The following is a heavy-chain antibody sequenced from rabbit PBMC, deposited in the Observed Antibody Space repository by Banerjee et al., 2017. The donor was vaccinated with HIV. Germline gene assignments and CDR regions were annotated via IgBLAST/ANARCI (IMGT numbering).Heavy chain of an antibody. CDR1: GFDLSSYYY. D-gene: IGHD4-2*01. CDR2: IYTGDGST. Sequence: QQQLEESGGGLVKPEGSLTLTCKASGFDLSSYYYICWVRQAPGKGLEWIGCIYTGDGSTYYASWVNGRFSISRSTSLNTVTLQLNSLTAADTATYFCARDYAANNVDTIFHLWGQGTLVTVS. V-gene: IGHV1S43*01. J-gene: IGHJ4*01. CDR3: ARDYAANNVDTIFHL.